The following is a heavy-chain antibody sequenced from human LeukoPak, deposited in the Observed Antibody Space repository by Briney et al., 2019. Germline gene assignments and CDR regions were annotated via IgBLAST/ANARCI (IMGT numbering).Heavy chain of an antibody. CDR3: ASDYDGSGRFTGH. CDR2: INHKSGDT. J-gene: IGHJ4*02. CDR1: GYTFTDYY. D-gene: IGHD3-10*01. Sequence: ASVKVSCQASGYTFTDYYLHWVRQAPGQGLEWVGWINHKSGDTNYAQTFQGRITMTRDTYISTAYLELSKLTSDDTAVDYCASDYDGSGRFTGHWGQGTLVTVSS. V-gene: IGHV1-2*02.